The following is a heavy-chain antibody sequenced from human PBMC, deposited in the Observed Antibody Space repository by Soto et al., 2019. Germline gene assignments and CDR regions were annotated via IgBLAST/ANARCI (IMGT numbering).Heavy chain of an antibody. CDR3: ASQASGWYPDY. Sequence: PSETLSLTCTVSGGSISSGGYYWSWLRQHPGKGLEWIGYIFDSGTTYYNPSLKSRVTISVDPSKSQFSLRLTSVTATDTAVYYCASQASGWYPDYWGQGILVTVSS. J-gene: IGHJ4*02. V-gene: IGHV4-31*03. CDR1: GGSISSGGYY. CDR2: IFDSGTT. D-gene: IGHD6-19*01.